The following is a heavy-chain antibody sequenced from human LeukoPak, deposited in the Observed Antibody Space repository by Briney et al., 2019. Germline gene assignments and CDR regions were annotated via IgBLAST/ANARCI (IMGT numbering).Heavy chain of an antibody. CDR1: GGSISSGGYY. CDR3: ARGSLTYYDSSGYYYRAFDI. Sequence: TTSQTLSLTCTVSGGSISSGGYYWSWIRQHPGKGLEWIGYIYYSGSTYYNPSLKSRVTISVDTSKNQFSLKLSSVTAADTAVYYCARGSLTYYDSSGYYYRAFDIWGQGTMVTVSS. D-gene: IGHD3-22*01. CDR2: IYYSGST. J-gene: IGHJ3*02. V-gene: IGHV4-31*03.